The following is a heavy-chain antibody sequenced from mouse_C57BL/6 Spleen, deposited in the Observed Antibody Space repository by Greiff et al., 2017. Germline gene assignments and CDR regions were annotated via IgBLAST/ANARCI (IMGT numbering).Heavy chain of an antibody. CDR2: IDPETGGT. CDR1: GYTFTDYE. CDR3: TRLGDYYAMDY. Sequence: QVQLQQSGAELVRPGASVTLSCKASGYTFTDYEMHWVKQTPVHGLEWIGAIDPETGGTAYNQKFKGKAILTADKSSSTAYMELRSLTSEDSAVYYCTRLGDYYAMDYWGQGTSGTVSS. J-gene: IGHJ4*01. V-gene: IGHV1-15*01.